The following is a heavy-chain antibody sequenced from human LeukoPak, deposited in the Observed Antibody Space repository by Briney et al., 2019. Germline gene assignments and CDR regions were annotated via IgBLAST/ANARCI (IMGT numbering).Heavy chain of an antibody. J-gene: IGHJ4*02. CDR1: GVSMSAFQ. CDR3: ATSNDAKIAPFDH. CDR2: INTKGET. D-gene: IGHD2-8*01. Sequence: SETLSLTCAVSGVSMSAFQWSWVRQSPEKGLEWIGCINTKGETTYNPSLKSRVTTSVDTSKSQFSLRLTSVTAADTAVYYCATSNDAKIAPFDHWGQGALVTVSS. V-gene: IGHV4-4*09.